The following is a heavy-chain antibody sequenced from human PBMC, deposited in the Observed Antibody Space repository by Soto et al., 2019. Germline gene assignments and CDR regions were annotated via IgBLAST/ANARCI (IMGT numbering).Heavy chain of an antibody. Sequence: PSETLSLTCAVYGGSFGGYYWSWIRQPPGKGLEWIGEINHSGSTNYNPSLKSRVTISVDTSKNQFSLKLSSVTAADTAIYYCARDIRSGWTKNWFDPWGQGTLVTVSS. D-gene: IGHD6-19*01. CDR3: ARDIRSGWTKNWFDP. CDR1: GGSFGGYY. J-gene: IGHJ5*02. CDR2: INHSGST. V-gene: IGHV4-34*01.